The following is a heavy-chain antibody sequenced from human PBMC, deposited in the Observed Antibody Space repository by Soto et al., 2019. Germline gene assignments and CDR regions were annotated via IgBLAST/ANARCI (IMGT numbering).Heavy chain of an antibody. J-gene: IGHJ5*02. CDR3: ARDPYSSSWYNR. CDR2: INTYNGNT. CDR1: GYTFTSYG. D-gene: IGHD6-13*01. Sequence: QVQLVQSGAEVKKPGASVKVSCKASGYTFTSYGISWVRQAPGQGLEWMGWINTYNGNTNYAQQLQGRVTMTTDTSTSTAHMELRSLRTDETAVYYSARDPYSSSWYNRWGQGTLVTVSS. V-gene: IGHV1-18*01.